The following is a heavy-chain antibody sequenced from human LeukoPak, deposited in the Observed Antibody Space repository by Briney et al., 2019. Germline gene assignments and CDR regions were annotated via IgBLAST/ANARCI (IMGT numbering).Heavy chain of an antibody. CDR1: GYTLTELS. J-gene: IGHJ4*02. CDR3: ATALRVAGTWNY. V-gene: IGHV1-24*01. D-gene: IGHD6-19*01. CDR2: FDPEDGET. Sequence: ASVKVSCKVSGYTLTELSMHWVRQAPGKGLEWMGGFDPEDGETIYAQKFQGRVTMTEDTSTDTAYMELSSLRSEDTAVYYCATALRVAGTWNYWGQGTLVTVSS.